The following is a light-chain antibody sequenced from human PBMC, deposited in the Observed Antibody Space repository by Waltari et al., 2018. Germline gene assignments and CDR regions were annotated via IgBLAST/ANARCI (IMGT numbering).Light chain of an antibody. CDR2: GGS. J-gene: IGKJ2*01. CDR3: QQYESSVMYT. V-gene: IGKV3-20*01. Sequence: VLTKSPGTLSLSPGERATLSCRASQSLWRTWLVWYQQKSGQAPRLLIYGGSSRAAGIPDRFSGSGSGTDFTLTISRLEPEGSAVYYCQQYESSVMYTFGQGTKVEIK. CDR1: QSLWRTW.